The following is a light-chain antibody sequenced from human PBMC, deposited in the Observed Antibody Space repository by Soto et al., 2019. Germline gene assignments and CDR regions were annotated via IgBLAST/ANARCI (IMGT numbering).Light chain of an antibody. J-gene: IGLJ1*01. Sequence: QSVLTQPASVSGSPGQSIAISFTGTSSDVGGYSYVSWYQQQPGKAPKLVISDVSNRPSGVSDRFSGSKSGNTASLTISGLQTEDEADYYCASYTTSSTYVFGTGTRSPS. V-gene: IGLV2-14*01. CDR1: SSDVGGYSY. CDR2: DVS. CDR3: ASYTTSSTYV.